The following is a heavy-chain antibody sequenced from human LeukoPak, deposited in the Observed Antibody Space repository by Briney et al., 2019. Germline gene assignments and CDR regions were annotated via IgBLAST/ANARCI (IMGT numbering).Heavy chain of an antibody. Sequence: SETLSLTCAVYGGTFSGYYWSWIRQPPGKGLEWIGEINHSGSTNYNPSLKSRVTISVDTSKNQFSLKLSSVTAADTAVYYCARDLADYGEPFDYWGQGTLVTVSS. J-gene: IGHJ4*02. CDR2: INHSGST. V-gene: IGHV4-34*01. CDR3: ARDLADYGEPFDY. D-gene: IGHD4-17*01. CDR1: GGTFSGYY.